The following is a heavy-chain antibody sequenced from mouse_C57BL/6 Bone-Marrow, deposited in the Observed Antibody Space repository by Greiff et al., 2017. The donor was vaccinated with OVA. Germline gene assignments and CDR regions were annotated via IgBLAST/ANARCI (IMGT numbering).Heavy chain of an antibody. CDR2: IDPENGGT. CDR3: TTCPFAY. V-gene: IGHV14-4*01. CDR1: GFNIKDDY. J-gene: IGHJ3*01. Sequence: VHVKQSGAELVRPGASVTLSCTASGFNIKDDYMHWVKQRPEQGLEWIGWIDPENGGTAYASKFQGKATITADTSSNTAYLQLRSLTSEDTAVYYCTTCPFAYWGQGTLVTVSA.